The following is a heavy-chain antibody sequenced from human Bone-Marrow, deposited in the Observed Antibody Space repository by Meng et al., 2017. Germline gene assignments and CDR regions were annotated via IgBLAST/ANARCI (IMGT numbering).Heavy chain of an antibody. Sequence: GGSLRLSCAASGFTFSSYSMNWVRQAPGKGLEWVSSISSSSSYIYYADSVKGRFTISRDNAKNSLYLQMNSLRAEDTAVYYCARDRAVAVTTEASDYWGQGTLVTVSS. J-gene: IGHJ4*02. CDR1: GFTFSSYS. CDR2: ISSSSSYI. D-gene: IGHD6-19*01. V-gene: IGHV3-21*01. CDR3: ARDRAVAVTTEASDY.